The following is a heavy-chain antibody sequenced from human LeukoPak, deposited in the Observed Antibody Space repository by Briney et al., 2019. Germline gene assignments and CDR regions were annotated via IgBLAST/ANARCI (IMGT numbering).Heavy chain of an antibody. Sequence: GGSLTFSAAASSFTGSYHPMRWVRSAQGQEREGVTVIYSGCNTYYADTVRGRCTVHTDKAKNTLYLHMNTLRAENTAVYCCAGGSAYYESSGLVPFDYWGQGTLVTVSS. J-gene: IGHJ4*02. V-gene: IGHV3-53*01. CDR2: IYSGCNT. CDR1: SFTGSYHP. D-gene: IGHD3-22*01. CDR3: AGGSAYYESSGLVPFDY.